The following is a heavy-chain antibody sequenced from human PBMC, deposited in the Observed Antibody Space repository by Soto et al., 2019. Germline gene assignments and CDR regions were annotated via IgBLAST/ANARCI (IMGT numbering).Heavy chain of an antibody. CDR3: ARPTLPFFQATIFGGYYGMDV. CDR1: GFNFSSYA. J-gene: IGHJ6*02. D-gene: IGHD3-3*01. V-gene: IGHV3-30-3*01. Sequence: GGSLRLSCAASGFNFSSYAMHWVRQAPGKGLEWVAVISYDGSNKYYADSVKGRFTISRDNSKNTLYLQMNSLRAEDTAVYYCARPTLPFFQATIFGGYYGMDVWGQGTTVTVSS. CDR2: ISYDGSNK.